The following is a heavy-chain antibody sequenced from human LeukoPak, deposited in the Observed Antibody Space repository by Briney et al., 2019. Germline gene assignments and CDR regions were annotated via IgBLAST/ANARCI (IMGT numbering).Heavy chain of an antibody. CDR3: ARGSLYYYGSGRPRYNWFDP. J-gene: IGHJ5*02. CDR1: GGSFSGYY. CDR2: INHSGST. Sequence: SETLSLTCAVYGGSFSGYYWSWIRQPPGKGLEWIGEINHSGSTNYNPSLKSRVTISVDTSKNQFSLKLSSLTAADTAVYYCARGSLYYYGSGRPRYNWFDPWGQGTLVTVSS. D-gene: IGHD3-10*01. V-gene: IGHV4-34*01.